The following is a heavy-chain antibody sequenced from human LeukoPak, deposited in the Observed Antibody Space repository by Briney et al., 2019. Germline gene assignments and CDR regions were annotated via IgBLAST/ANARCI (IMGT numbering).Heavy chain of an antibody. J-gene: IGHJ5*01. CDR2: ISGDGGST. Sequence: GGSLRLSCAAPGFSFDDYAIHCVRQAPGKGLEWVSLISGDGGSTFYADSVKGRFTISRDNSKNSLYLQMSSLRSEDTALYYCARESDISGWYDSWGQGTLVTVSS. D-gene: IGHD1-26*01. V-gene: IGHV3-43*02. CDR3: ARESDISGWYDS. CDR1: GFSFDDYA.